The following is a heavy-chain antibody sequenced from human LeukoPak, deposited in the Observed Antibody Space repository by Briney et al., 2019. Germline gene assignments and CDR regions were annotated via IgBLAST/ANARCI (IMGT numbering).Heavy chain of an antibody. D-gene: IGHD3-10*02. CDR2: ISSSGSTV. J-gene: IGHJ4*02. V-gene: IGHV3-48*03. CDR3: AREKALRVRGVIIRSDY. CDR1: GFTFSSYE. Sequence: GESLRLSCAASGFTFSSYEMNWVRQAPGKGLEWVSYISSSGSTVYYADSVKGRFTISRDNAKNSLYLQMNSLRAEDTAVYYCAREKALRVRGVIIRSDYWGQGTLVTVSS.